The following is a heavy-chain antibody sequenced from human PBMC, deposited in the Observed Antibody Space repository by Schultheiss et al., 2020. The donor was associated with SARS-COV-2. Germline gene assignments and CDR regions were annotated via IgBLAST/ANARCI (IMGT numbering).Heavy chain of an antibody. CDR1: GFTFGDYA. CDR3: TITASPVAGTYYFDY. V-gene: IGHV3-49*04. Sequence: GGSLRLSCTASGFTFGDYAMSWVRQAPGKGLEWVGFIRSKAYGGTTEYAASVKGRFTISRDDSKSIAYLQMNSLKTEDTAVYYCTITASPVAGTYYFDYWGQGTLVTVSS. D-gene: IGHD6-19*01. J-gene: IGHJ4*02. CDR2: IRSKAYGGTT.